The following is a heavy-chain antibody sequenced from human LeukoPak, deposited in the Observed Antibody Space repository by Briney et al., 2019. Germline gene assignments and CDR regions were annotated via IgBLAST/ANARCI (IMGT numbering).Heavy chain of an antibody. J-gene: IGHJ6*02. Sequence: ASVKVSCKASGYTFTSYGISWVRQAPGQGLEWMGWISAYNGNTNYARKLQGRVTMTTDTSTSTAYMELRSLRSDDTAVYYCARDVPLTYYYDSSGYLGTDGMDVWGQGTTVTVSS. V-gene: IGHV1-18*01. CDR2: ISAYNGNT. CDR1: GYTFTSYG. D-gene: IGHD3-22*01. CDR3: ARDVPLTYYYDSSGYLGTDGMDV.